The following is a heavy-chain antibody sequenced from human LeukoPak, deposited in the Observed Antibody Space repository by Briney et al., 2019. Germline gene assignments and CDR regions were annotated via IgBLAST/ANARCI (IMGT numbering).Heavy chain of an antibody. J-gene: IGHJ4*02. CDR2: ISGSGDST. CDR1: GFTFINSA. D-gene: IGHD3-16*02. CDR3: ARVQVYPD. V-gene: IGHV3-48*02. Sequence: TGGSLRLSCAASGFTFINSAMNWVRQGPGKGLEWVSGISGSGDSTYYADSVKGRFTISRDNAKNSLYLQMNSLRDEDTAVYYCARVQVYPDWGQGTLVTVSS.